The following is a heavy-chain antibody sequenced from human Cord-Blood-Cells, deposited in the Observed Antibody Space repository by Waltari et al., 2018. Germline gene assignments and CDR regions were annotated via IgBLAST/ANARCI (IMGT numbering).Heavy chain of an antibody. CDR1: GGSISSSSYY. D-gene: IGHD4-4*01. CDR3: AIYSNYEWFDP. V-gene: IGHV4-39*01. J-gene: IGHJ5*02. CDR2: IYYSGSA. Sequence: QLQLQESGPGLVKPSETLSLTCTVSGGSISSSSYYWGWIRQPPGKGLEWIGCIYYSGSAYYNPPPKRRGAICLYTSKNQFSRRLSSVTAAATGVYYCAIYSNYEWFDPWGQGTLVTVSS.